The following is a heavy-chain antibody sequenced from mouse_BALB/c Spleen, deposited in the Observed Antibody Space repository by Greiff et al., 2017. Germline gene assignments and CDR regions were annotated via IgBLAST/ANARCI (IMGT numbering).Heavy chain of an antibody. CDR1: GFTFSSFG. J-gene: IGHJ4*01. Sequence: EVQVVESGGGLVQPGGSRKLSCAASGFTFSSFGMHWVRQAPEKGLEWVGYISSGSSTIYYADTVKGRFTISIDKPKNTLFLQMTSLRSEDTAMYNCARTTMVIARAMDYWGQGTSVTVSS. V-gene: IGHV5-17*02. CDR2: ISSGSSTI. D-gene: IGHD2-2*01. CDR3: ARTTMVIARAMDY.